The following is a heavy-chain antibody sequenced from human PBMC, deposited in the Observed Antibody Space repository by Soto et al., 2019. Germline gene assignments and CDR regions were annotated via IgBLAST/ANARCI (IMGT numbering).Heavy chain of an antibody. CDR3: ARDIAAAGTGPYSYYYYGMDV. J-gene: IGHJ6*02. CDR2: IYSGGST. CDR1: GFTVSSNY. Sequence: PGGSLRLSCAASGFTVSSNYMSWVRQAPGKGLEWVSVIYSGGSTYYADSVKGRFTISRDNSKNTLYLQMNSLRAEDTAVYYCARDIAAAGTGPYSYYYYGMDVWGQGTTVTVSS. V-gene: IGHV3-53*01. D-gene: IGHD6-13*01.